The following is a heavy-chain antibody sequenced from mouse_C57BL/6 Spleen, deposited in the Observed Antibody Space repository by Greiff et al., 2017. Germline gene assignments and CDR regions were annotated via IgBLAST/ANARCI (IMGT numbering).Heavy chain of an antibody. CDR2: INPNNGGT. CDR1: GYTFTDYY. J-gene: IGHJ1*03. CDR3: ARPTYWYFDV. D-gene: IGHD2-10*01. Sequence: EVQLQQSGPELVKPGASVKISCKASGYTFTDYYMNWVKQSHGKSLEWIGDINPNNGGTSYNQTFKGKATLTVDKSSSTAYMELRSLTSEDAAVYYCARPTYWYFDVWGTGTTVTVSS. V-gene: IGHV1-26*01.